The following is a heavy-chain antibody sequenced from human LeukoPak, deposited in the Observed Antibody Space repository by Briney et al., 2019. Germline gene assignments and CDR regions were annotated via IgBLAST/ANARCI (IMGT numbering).Heavy chain of an antibody. CDR2: IYSGGST. J-gene: IGHJ4*02. Sequence: GGSLRLSCAASEFSVGSNYMTWVRQAPGKGLEWVSLIYSGGSTYYADSVKGRFTISRDNSKNTLYLQMNSLRAEDTAVYYCARAGKLRFLERRNNYFDYWGQGTLVTVSS. V-gene: IGHV3-66*01. CDR3: ARAGKLRFLERRNNYFDY. CDR1: EFSVGSNY. D-gene: IGHD3-3*01.